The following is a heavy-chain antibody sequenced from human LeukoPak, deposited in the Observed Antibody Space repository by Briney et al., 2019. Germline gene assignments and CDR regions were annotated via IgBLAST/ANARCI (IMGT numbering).Heavy chain of an antibody. Sequence: GGSLRLSCAASGFTFDDYAMHWVRQAPGKGLEWVSGISWNSGSIGYADSVKGRFTISRDNAKNSLYLQMNSLRAEDMALYSCARDYYGGLDYWGQGTLVTVSS. CDR1: GFTFDDYA. CDR2: ISWNSGSI. V-gene: IGHV3-9*03. D-gene: IGHD4-17*01. CDR3: ARDYYGGLDY. J-gene: IGHJ4*02.